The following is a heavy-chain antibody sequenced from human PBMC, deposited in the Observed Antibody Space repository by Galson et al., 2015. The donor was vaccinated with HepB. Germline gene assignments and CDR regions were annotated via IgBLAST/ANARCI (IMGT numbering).Heavy chain of an antibody. J-gene: IGHJ5*02. CDR3: ARRVEQRLVRGRMNWFDP. Sequence: SETLSLTCTVSGGSISNSDDFWGWVRQPPGKWLEWIGDIYYSGSPDYNPSLKSRVTISVDTSKNPFSLRLTPVTAADTAVYYCARRVEQRLVRGRMNWFDPWGQGTLVTVSS. V-gene: IGHV4-39*01. CDR1: GGSISNSDDF. D-gene: IGHD6-25*01. CDR2: IYYSGSP.